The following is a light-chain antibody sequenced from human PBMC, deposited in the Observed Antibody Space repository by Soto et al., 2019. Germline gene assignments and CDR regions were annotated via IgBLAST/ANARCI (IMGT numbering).Light chain of an antibody. J-gene: IGLJ1*01. CDR3: ETWVSNTYV. V-gene: IGLV4-60*02. CDR1: SGHSSYI. CDR2: LEGSGNY. Sequence: QPVLTQPSSASASLGSSVKLTCTLSSGHSSYIIAWHQQQPGKAPRYLMKLEGSGNYNTGSGVPDRFSGSSSGADRYLTISNLQFEDEADYYCETWVSNTYVFGTGTKVTVL.